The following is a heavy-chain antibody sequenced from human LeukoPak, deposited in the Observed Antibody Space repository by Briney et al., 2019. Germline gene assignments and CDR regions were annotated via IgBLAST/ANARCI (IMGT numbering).Heavy chain of an antibody. J-gene: IGHJ5*02. CDR3: ARGGYCSGGSCYPWFDP. V-gene: IGHV4-30-4*01. CDR2: IYYSGST. Sequence: SQTLTLTCTVSGGSISSGDYYWSWIRQPPGKGLEWIGYIYYSGSTYYNPSLKSRVTISVDTSKNQFSLKLSSVTAADTAVYYCARGGYCSGGSCYPWFDPWGQGTLVTVSS. D-gene: IGHD2-15*01. CDR1: GGSISSGDYY.